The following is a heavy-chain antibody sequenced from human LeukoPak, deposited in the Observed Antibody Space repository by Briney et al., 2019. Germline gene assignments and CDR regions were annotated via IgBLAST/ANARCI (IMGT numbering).Heavy chain of an antibody. Sequence: PGGSLRLSCAASGFTFSSYGMHWVRQAPAKGLEWVAFIWYDGNNKYYADSVKGRFTISRDNSKNTLYLQMNSLSADDTAVYYCAKDRGASGWTTFDYWGQGTLVTVSS. J-gene: IGHJ4*02. CDR1: GFTFSSYG. D-gene: IGHD2/OR15-2a*01. CDR2: IWYDGNNK. V-gene: IGHV3-30*02. CDR3: AKDRGASGWTTFDY.